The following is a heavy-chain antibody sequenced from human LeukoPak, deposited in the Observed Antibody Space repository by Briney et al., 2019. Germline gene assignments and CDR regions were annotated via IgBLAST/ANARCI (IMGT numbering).Heavy chain of an antibody. V-gene: IGHV1-69*02. CDR3: AIGYCSSSSCYGPSFDY. CDR2: IIPILGII. J-gene: IGHJ4*02. CDR1: GYSFSSSW. D-gene: IGHD2-2*03. Sequence: KISCQGSGYSFSSSWISWVRQAPGQGLEWMGRIIPILGIINYAQKFQGRVTITADKSTSTAYMELNSLRSEDTAVYYCAIGYCSSSSCYGPSFDYWGQGTLVTVSS.